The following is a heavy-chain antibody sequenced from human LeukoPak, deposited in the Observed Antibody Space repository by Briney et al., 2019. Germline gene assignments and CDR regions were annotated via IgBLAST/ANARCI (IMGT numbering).Heavy chain of an antibody. D-gene: IGHD3-10*01. CDR2: IIPIFGTA. CDR1: GGTFSSYA. J-gene: IGHJ6*03. Sequence: SVKVSCKASGGTFSSYAISWVRQAPGQGLEWMGGIIPIFGTANYAKKFQGRVTITADVSTSTAYMELSRLRSEDTAVYYCARDLRSTMVRGVIAYYYYYMDVWGKGTTVTVSS. CDR3: ARDLRSTMVRGVIAYYYYYMDV. V-gene: IGHV1-69*13.